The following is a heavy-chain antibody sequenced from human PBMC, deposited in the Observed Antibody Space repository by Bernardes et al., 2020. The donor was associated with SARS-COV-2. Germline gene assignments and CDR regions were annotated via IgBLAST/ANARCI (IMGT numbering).Heavy chain of an antibody. V-gene: IGHV4-61*03. CDR2: VFHNGST. J-gene: IGHJ4*02. CDR1: GDSVIGDAVY. Sequence: SETLSLTCTVSGDSVIGDAVYWSWIRQPPGKRLEWIGHVFHNGSTHYNFSLRSRVTISIDTSKNRFSLRLTSVTAADTAIYYCARDADGSFDYWGQGSLVTVSS. D-gene: IGHD5-12*01. CDR3: ARDADGSFDY.